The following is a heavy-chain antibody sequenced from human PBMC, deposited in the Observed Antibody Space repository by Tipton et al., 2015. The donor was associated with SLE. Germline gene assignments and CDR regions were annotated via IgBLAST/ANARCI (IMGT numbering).Heavy chain of an antibody. CDR1: GFTFSNYG. Sequence: SLRLSCAASGFTFSNYGMHWVRQAPGKGLEWVAFIWYDGSKKYYADSVKGRFTISRDNSKNTLYLQMNSLRAEDTAVYYCARENMITFGGVIDYWGQGTLVTVSS. V-gene: IGHV3-30*02. CDR3: ARENMITFGGVIDY. J-gene: IGHJ4*02. CDR2: IWYDGSKK. D-gene: IGHD3-16*01.